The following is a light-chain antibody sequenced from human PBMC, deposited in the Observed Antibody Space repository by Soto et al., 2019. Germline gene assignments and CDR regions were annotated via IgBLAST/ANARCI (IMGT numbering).Light chain of an antibody. J-gene: IGKJ5*01. CDR1: QSVSTRS. CDR2: GAS. V-gene: IGKV3-20*01. CDR3: QLYGISPH. Sequence: EIVLTQSPGPLSLSPGERATLSCRASQSVSTRSLAWYQQKPGQAPRLLISGASSRAADIPDRFSGSGSGTDFTLTISSLEPEDFAVYYCQLYGISPHFGQGTRLEIK.